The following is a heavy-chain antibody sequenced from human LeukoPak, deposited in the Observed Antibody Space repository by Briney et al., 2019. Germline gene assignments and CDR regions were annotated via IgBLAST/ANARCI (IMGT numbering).Heavy chain of an antibody. CDR3: AKGAVGKTESSGYPPHFDY. V-gene: IGHV3-23*01. CDR1: GFTLPYG. D-gene: IGHD3-22*01. J-gene: IGHJ4*02. Sequence: PGGSLRLSCVVSGFTLPYGMSWVRQAPGKGLEWVSYVSATGYTTSYADSVKGRFTISRDNAKNTVCLQMDSLRADDTAVYYCAKGAVGKTESSGYPPHFDYWGQGTLVTVSS. CDR2: VSATGYTT.